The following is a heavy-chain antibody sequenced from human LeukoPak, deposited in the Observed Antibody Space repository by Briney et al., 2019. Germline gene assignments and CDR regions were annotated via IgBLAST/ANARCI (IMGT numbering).Heavy chain of an antibody. V-gene: IGHV4-61*02. CDR3: ARDVRYLDWFLGFDP. CDR2: IYTSGST. J-gene: IGHJ5*02. CDR1: GGSISIGSYY. Sequence: SQTLSLTCTVSGGSISIGSYYWSWIRQPAGKGLEWIGRIYTSGSTNYNPSLKSRVTLSVDTSTNQFFLKLTSVTAAHTGVYFCARDVRYLDWFLGFDPWGQGTLVTVSS. D-gene: IGHD3-9*01.